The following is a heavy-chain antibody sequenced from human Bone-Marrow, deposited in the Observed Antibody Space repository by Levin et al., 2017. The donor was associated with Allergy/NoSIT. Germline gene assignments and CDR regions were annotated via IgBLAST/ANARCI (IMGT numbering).Heavy chain of an antibody. CDR3: ARGRYGMDA. CDR2: IGIGGDT. V-gene: IGHV3-13*01. D-gene: IGHD2-15*01. Sequence: GGSLRLSCAASGFNFSNYDMHWVRQGRGKGLEWVSAIGIGGDTHYPGSVKGRFTISRENAKNSLYLQLNSLTAGKTAVNFCARGRYGMDAWGQGTTVTVS. CDR1: GFNFSNYD. J-gene: IGHJ6*02.